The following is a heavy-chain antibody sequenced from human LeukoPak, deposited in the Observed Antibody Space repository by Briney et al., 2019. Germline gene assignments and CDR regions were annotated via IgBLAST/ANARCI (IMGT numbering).Heavy chain of an antibody. CDR2: IYYSGST. J-gene: IGHJ4*02. D-gene: IGHD3-22*01. Sequence: SETLSLTCTVSGGSISSYYWSWFRQPPGKGLEWIGYIYYSGSTNYNPSLKSRVTISVDTSKNQFSLKLSSVTAADTAVYYCARHRPTYYYDSSGPYYFDYWGQGTLVTVSS. CDR1: GGSISSYY. V-gene: IGHV4-59*08. CDR3: ARHRPTYYYDSSGPYYFDY.